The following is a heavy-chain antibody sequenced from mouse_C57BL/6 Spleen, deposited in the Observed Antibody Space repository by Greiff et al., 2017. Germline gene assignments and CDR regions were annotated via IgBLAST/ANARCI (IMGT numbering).Heavy chain of an antibody. D-gene: IGHD2-1*01. V-gene: IGHV1-55*01. CDR3: ARGNRVRSSDY. CDR1: GYTFTSYW. CDR2: IYPGSGST. J-gene: IGHJ2*01. Sequence: QVQLKQPGAELVKPGASAKMSCKASGYTFTSYWITWVKQRPGQGLEWIGDIYPGSGSTNYNEKFKSKATLTVDTSSSTAYMQLSSLTSEDSAVYYCARGNRVRSSDYWGQGTTLTVSS.